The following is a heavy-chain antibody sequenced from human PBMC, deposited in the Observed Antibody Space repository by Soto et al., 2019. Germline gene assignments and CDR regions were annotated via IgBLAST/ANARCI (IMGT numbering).Heavy chain of an antibody. V-gene: IGHV1-69*04. J-gene: IGHJ2*01. Sequence: SVKVSCKASGGTFSSYTISWVRQAPGQGPEWMGRIIPILGIANYAQKFQGRVTITADKSTSTAYMELSSLRSEDTAVYYCARDRFSGYARHWYFDLWGRGTLLTVSS. CDR3: ARDRFSGYARHWYFDL. D-gene: IGHD5-12*01. CDR1: GGTFSSYT. CDR2: IIPILGIA.